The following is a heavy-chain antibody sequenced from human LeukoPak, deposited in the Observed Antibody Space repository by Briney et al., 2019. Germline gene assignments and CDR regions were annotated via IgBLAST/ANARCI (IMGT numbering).Heavy chain of an antibody. CDR3: ASLTYYYDSSVFN. CDR1: GGSFSGYY. D-gene: IGHD3-22*01. CDR2: INHSGST. V-gene: IGHV4-34*01. J-gene: IGHJ4*02. Sequence: SETLSLTCAVYGGSFSGYYWSWIRQPPGKGLEWIGEINHSGSTNYNPSLKSRVTMSVDTSKNQFSLKLSSVTAADTAVYYCASLTYYYDSSVFNWGQGTLVTVSS.